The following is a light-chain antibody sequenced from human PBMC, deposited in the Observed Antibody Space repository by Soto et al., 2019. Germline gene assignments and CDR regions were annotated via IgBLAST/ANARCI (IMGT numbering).Light chain of an antibody. J-gene: IGKJ5*01. Sequence: QLTQSHSSLSASVGDRVTITFQASRGISSYLAWYQQKPGKPPKLLAYSASTLQSGVPSRFSGSGSGPDFTLTISSLQPEDSATYFCQQLNSYPQTFAQGTRLAIK. V-gene: IGKV1-9*01. CDR1: RGISSY. CDR2: SAS. CDR3: QQLNSYPQT.